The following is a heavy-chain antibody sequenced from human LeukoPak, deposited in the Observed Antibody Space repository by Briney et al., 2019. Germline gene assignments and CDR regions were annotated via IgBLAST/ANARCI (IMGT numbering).Heavy chain of an antibody. CDR3: ARQLERRYHYYMDV. CDR1: GGTFXSYA. CDR2: IIPIFATT. D-gene: IGHD1-1*01. J-gene: IGHJ6*03. Sequence: GGTFXSYAXXXVRQAPGQGLXXMGGIIPIFATTNYAQKFQGRVTITADESTSTAYMELSSLRSEDTAVYYCARQLERRYHYYMDVWGKGTTVTVSS. V-gene: IGHV1-69*01.